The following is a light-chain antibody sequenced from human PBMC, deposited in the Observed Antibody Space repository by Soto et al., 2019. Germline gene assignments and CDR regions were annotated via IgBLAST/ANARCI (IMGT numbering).Light chain of an antibody. CDR1: RTDVADGYDY. J-gene: IGLJ1*01. CDR3: TSYTSSTPIYV. CDR2: DVS. Sequence: QSVLTQPASVSGSPGQSIAIACTGVRTDVADGYDYVSWYQQHPGQAPQLIIYDVSNRPSGVSDRFSGSKSGNTASLTISGLQAEDEAKYYCTSYTSSTPIYVFGTGTKVTVL. V-gene: IGLV2-14*03.